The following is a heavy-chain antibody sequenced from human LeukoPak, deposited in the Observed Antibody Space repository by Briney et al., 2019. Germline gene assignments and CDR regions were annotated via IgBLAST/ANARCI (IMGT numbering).Heavy chain of an antibody. CDR2: INHSGST. CDR3: ARARLYCSSTSCYVGSGNFGY. J-gene: IGHJ4*02. V-gene: IGHV4-34*01. D-gene: IGHD2-2*01. Sequence: SETLSLTCAVYGGSFSGYYWSWIRQPPGKGLEWVGVINHSGSTNYNPSLKSRVTISVDTSKNRFSLKLSSVTAADTAVYYCARARLYCSSTSCYVGSGNFGYWGQGTLVTVSS. CDR1: GGSFSGYY.